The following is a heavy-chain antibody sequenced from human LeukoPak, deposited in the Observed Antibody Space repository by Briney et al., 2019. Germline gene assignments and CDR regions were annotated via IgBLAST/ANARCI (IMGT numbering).Heavy chain of an antibody. V-gene: IGHV3-23*01. J-gene: IGHJ4*02. Sequence: GGSLRLSCAVSGITSGSFAMSWVRQTPEKSLEWLGFITANGAGIYYGPSENGRSTISRDNSNNTLYLQINSLRVDDTAIYYCATGPRSGSFQFWGRGTQVIVSS. CDR2: ITANGAGI. CDR1: GITSGSFA. CDR3: ATGPRSGSFQF. D-gene: IGHD3-10*01.